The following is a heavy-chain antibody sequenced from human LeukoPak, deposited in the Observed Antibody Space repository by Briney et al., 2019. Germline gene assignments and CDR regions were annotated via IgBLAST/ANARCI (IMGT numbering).Heavy chain of an antibody. CDR1: GFTFSDYY. Sequence: GGFLRLSCAASGFTFSDYYMSWIRQAPGKGLEWVSYISSSGSTIYYADSVKGRFTISRDNAKNSLYLQMNSLRAEDTAVYYCARDHKPYYFDYWGQGTLVTVSS. CDR2: ISSSGSTI. CDR3: ARDHKPYYFDY. J-gene: IGHJ4*02. V-gene: IGHV3-11*04.